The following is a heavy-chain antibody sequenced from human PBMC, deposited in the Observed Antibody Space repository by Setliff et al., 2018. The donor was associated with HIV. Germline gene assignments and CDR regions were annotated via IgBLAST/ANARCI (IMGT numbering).Heavy chain of an antibody. J-gene: IGHJ3*01. D-gene: IGHD2-21*02. CDR2: IYYSGST. CDR1: GGSISSGSYY. Sequence: SETLSLTCTVSGGSISSGSYYWSWIRQPPGKGLEWIGYIYYSGSTKYNPLLKSRVTMSVDTSKNQFSLKLSSVTAADTAVYYCARRIAPGWWGGNSGDAFDLWGQGTMVTVSS. V-gene: IGHV4-61*01. CDR3: ARRIAPGWWGGNSGDAFDL.